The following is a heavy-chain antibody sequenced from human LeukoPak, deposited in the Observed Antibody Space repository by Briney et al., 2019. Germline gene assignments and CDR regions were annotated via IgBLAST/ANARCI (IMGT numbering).Heavy chain of an antibody. CDR2: INPNSGGT. Sequence: ASVKVSCKASGYTFTDYYIHWVRQDPGQGLEWMGWINPNSGGTNYAQKFQGRVTMTRDTSINTAYMEMSRLRSDDTAVYYCARAPTLHISSSWFPRCDDFWGQGTLVTVSS. J-gene: IGHJ4*02. D-gene: IGHD6-13*01. CDR1: GYTFTDYY. CDR3: ARAPTLHISSSWFPRCDDF. V-gene: IGHV1-2*02.